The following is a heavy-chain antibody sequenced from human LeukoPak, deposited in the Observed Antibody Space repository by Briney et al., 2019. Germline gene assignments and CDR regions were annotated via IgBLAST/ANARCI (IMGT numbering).Heavy chain of an antibody. V-gene: IGHV5-51*01. CDR3: ARHAAVAGYYFDY. CDR2: IYPGDSDT. D-gene: IGHD6-19*01. J-gene: IGHJ4*02. Sequence: GESLNISCKGSGYSFTSYWIGWVRQVPGKGLEWMGIIYPGDSDTRYSPSFQGQVTISADKSISTAYLQWSSLKASDTAMYYCARHAAVAGYYFDYWGQGTLVTVSS. CDR1: GYSFTSYW.